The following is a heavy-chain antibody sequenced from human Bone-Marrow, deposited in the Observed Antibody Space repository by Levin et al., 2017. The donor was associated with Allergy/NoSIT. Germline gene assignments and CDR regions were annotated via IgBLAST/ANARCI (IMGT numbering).Heavy chain of an antibody. CDR3: ARDYSDALEYSSS. V-gene: IGHV1-2*02. Sequence: ASVKVSCKTSGYTFTTYFIQWVRQAPGQGLEWMGWINPNSGGTNYAQKFQGRVTLTRDTSISTAYMELTRLRSDDTAMYYCARDYSDALEYSSSWGQGTLVTVSS. J-gene: IGHJ5*02. CDR1: GYTFTTYF. CDR2: INPNSGGT. D-gene: IGHD6-19*01.